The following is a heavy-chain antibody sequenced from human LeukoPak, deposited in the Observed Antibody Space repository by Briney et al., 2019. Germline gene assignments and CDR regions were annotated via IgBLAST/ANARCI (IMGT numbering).Heavy chain of an antibody. V-gene: IGHV3-64*01. D-gene: IGHD2-21*02. Sequence: GGSLRLSCAASGFTFSSYAMPWVRQAPGKGLEYVSAISSNGGCTYYANSVKGRFTISRDNSKNTLYLQMGSLRAEDMAVYYCARVTTYCGGDCYYYYGMDVWGQGTTVTVSS. CDR3: ARVTTYCGGDCYYYYGMDV. J-gene: IGHJ6*02. CDR1: GFTFSSYA. CDR2: ISSNGGCT.